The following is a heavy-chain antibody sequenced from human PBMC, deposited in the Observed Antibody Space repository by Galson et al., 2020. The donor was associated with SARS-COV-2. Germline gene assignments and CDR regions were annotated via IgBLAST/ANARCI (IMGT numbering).Heavy chain of an antibody. CDR3: VKEGVTYYYYYGMDV. CDR1: GFRFDDYA. Sequence: SLKISCAASGFRFDDYAMHWVRQAPGKGLEWVPGIAWNSGYIGYADSVKGRFTISRDNAKNSLYLQMNSLTPDDTALYYCVKEGVTYYYYYGMDVWGQGTTVTVSS. D-gene: IGHD2-21*02. V-gene: IGHV3-9*01. J-gene: IGHJ6*02. CDR2: IAWNSGYI.